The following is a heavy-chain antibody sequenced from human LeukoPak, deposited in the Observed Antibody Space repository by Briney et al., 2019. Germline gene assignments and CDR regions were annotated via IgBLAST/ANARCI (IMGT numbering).Heavy chain of an antibody. Sequence: PSQTLSLTCTVSGGSISSGGYYWSWIRQPAGKGLEWIGRIYTSGSTNYTPSLKSRVTISVDTSKNQFSLKLSSVTAADTAVYYCARGADPDSGSSYRYYYYYYYMDVWGKGTTVTVSS. CDR3: ARGADPDSGSSYRYYYYYYYMDV. D-gene: IGHD1-26*01. CDR1: GGSISSGGYY. J-gene: IGHJ6*03. V-gene: IGHV4-61*02. CDR2: IYTSGST.